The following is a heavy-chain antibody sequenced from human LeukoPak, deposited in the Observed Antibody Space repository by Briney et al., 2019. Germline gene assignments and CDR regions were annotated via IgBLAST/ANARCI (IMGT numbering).Heavy chain of an antibody. J-gene: IGHJ4*02. CDR3: ARGLLWLF. CDR1: GFTFSSYW. CDR2: IKQDVSEK. Sequence: PGGSLRLSWAAAGFTFSSYWMMWVRQHPGKGQEWVANIKQDVSEKYYVDSVKGRFSISTDHATHSVYLQMNSLRVEDTAVYYCARGLLWLFGGRGTLVTVSS. V-gene: IGHV3-7*01. D-gene: IGHD3-10*01.